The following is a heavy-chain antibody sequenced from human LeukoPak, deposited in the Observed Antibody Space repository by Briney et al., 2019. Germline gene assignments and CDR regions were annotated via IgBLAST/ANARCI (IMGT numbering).Heavy chain of an antibody. J-gene: IGHJ4*02. CDR3: ARLTNTGYQTFDY. Sequence: SETLSLTCTVSGGSISSSDYFWAWIRQPPGKGLEWIGSIHYSGSTYYNPSFKSRVTISVDTSKNQFSLKLNSVTAADTAAHYCARLTNTGYQTFDYWGQGALVTVSS. D-gene: IGHD3-9*01. CDR2: IHYSGST. V-gene: IGHV4-39*01. CDR1: GGSISSSDYF.